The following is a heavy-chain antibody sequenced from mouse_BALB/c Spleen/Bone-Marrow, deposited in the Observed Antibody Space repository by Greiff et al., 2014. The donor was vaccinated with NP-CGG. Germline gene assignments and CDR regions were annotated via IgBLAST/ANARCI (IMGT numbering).Heavy chain of an antibody. CDR1: GYTFTTFW. CDR2: IYPSDTYT. CDR3: TRSRGYFDY. Sequence: QVQLQQSGAELVRPGASVKLSCKASGYTFTTFWINWVKQRPGQGLEWIGNIYPSDTYTNYSQDFKDKATLTVDRSSSTAYMQLSSPTSEDAAVCDCTRSRGYFDYWGQGTTLTVSS. V-gene: IGHV1-69*02. J-gene: IGHJ2*01.